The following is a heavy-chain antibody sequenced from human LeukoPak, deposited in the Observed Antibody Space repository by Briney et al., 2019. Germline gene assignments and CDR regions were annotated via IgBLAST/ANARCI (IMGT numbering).Heavy chain of an antibody. J-gene: IGHJ3*02. D-gene: IGHD4-17*01. V-gene: IGHV5-51*01. Sequence: GESLKISCKDSGYSLTSYWIGWVRQMPGKGLEWMGIIYPGDSDTRYSPSFQGQVTISADKSISTAYLQWSSLKASDTAMYYCARVDYGDTGLYAFDIWGQGTMVTVSS. CDR3: ARVDYGDTGLYAFDI. CDR1: GYSLTSYW. CDR2: IYPGDSDT.